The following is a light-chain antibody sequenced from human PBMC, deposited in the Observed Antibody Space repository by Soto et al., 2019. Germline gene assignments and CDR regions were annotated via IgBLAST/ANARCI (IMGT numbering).Light chain of an antibody. CDR2: GAS. CDR1: QSVSSN. Sequence: EIVMTQSPATLSVSPGERATLSCRASQSVSSNLAWYQQKPGQAPRLLIYGASTRATGIPARFSGSGSGTEFTLTISSLQSEHFAVYYCQQYNNCPPYTFGQGTKLEIK. V-gene: IGKV3-15*01. J-gene: IGKJ2*01. CDR3: QQYNNCPPYT.